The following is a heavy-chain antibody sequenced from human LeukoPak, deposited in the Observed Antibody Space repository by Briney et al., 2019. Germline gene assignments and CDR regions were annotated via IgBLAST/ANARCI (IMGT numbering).Heavy chain of an antibody. CDR3: ASRQVGLGYCSSTSCSAFDY. J-gene: IGHJ4*02. V-gene: IGHV3-21*01. CDR1: GFTFSRYG. D-gene: IGHD2-2*01. CDR2: MSSSSNSI. Sequence: KAGGSLRLSCAASGFTFSRYGMNWIRQAPGKGLEWVSFMSSSSNSIYCADSVKGRFTISRENAKNSLYLQMNSLRAEDTAVYYCASRQVGLGYCSSTSCSAFDYWGQGTLVTVSS.